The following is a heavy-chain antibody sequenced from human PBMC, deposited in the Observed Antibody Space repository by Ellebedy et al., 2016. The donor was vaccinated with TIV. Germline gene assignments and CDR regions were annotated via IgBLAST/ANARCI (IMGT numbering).Heavy chain of an antibody. V-gene: IGHV3-21*04. CDR1: GFTFSSYS. D-gene: IGHD3-10*01. CDR3: ARLRYFGSGSYSDY. J-gene: IGHJ4*02. Sequence: PGGSLRLSCAASGFTFSSYSMNWVRQAPGKGLEWVSTISDRSTYIYYAASVKGRFTISRDNSKNTLYLQMNSLRAGDTAIYYCARLRYFGSGSYSDYWGQGTLVTVSS. CDR2: ISDRSTYI.